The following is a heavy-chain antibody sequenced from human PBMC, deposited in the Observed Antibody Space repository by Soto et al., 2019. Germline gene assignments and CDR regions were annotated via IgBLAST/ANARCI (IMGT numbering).Heavy chain of an antibody. CDR2: ISFDGSNE. Sequence: QVQLVESGGGVVQPGRSLRLSCAVTGVTFSDYAMHWVRQAPGKGLEWVAAISFDGSNEYYADSVKGRFTISRDNIKNTLHLQMNSLRVEDTAVYYCAKALRGGCDYWGQGTLVTVSS. J-gene: IGHJ4*02. CDR3: AKALRGGCDY. CDR1: GVTFSDYA. D-gene: IGHD3-10*01. V-gene: IGHV3-30*18.